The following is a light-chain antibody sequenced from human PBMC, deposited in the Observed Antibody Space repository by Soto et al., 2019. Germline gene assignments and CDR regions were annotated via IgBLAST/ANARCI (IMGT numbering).Light chain of an antibody. Sequence: QSVLTQPASVSGSPGQSIAISCTGTSGDVGTYDLVSWYQQHPGKAPKLMIYEGTKRPSGVSNRFSGSKSANTASLTISGLQPEDEADYYCCSSAGSSLYVFGSGTKVTVL. CDR3: CSSAGSSLYV. J-gene: IGLJ1*01. CDR2: EGT. CDR1: SGDVGTYDL. V-gene: IGLV2-23*01.